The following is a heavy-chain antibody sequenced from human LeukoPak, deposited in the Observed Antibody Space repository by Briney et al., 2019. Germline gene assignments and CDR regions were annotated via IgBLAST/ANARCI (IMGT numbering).Heavy chain of an antibody. CDR1: GLTFSSYG. Sequence: GGSLRLSCAASGLTFSSYGMHWVRQAPGKGLEWVAVIWYDGSYKYYADSVKGRFTISRDNSKNTLYLQMNSLRAEDTAVHYCARGRGYYYGMDVWGQGTTVTVSS. V-gene: IGHV3-33*01. D-gene: IGHD3-10*01. CDR3: ARGRGYYYGMDV. CDR2: IWYDGSYK. J-gene: IGHJ6*02.